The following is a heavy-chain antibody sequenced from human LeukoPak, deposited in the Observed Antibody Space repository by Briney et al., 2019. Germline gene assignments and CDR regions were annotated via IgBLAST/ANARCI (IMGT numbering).Heavy chain of an antibody. D-gene: IGHD6-13*01. V-gene: IGHV3-15*01. Sequence: GGSLRLSCAASGFTFNNAWMSWVRQAPGKGLEWVGRLKSKTDGGTTDYAAPVKGRFTISRDDLDNTLYLQMNSLKTEDTAVYFCTACIAGYYYYYYMDVWGKGTTVTVSS. CDR2: LKSKTDGGTT. CDR3: TACIAGYYYYYYMDV. J-gene: IGHJ6*03. CDR1: GFTFNNAW.